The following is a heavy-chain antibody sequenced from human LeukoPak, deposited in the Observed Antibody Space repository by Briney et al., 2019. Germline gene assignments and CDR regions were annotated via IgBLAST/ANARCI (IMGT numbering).Heavy chain of an antibody. D-gene: IGHD3-22*01. Sequence: SETLSLTCTVSGGSISSYYWSWIRQPPGKGLEWIGYVYYSGSTNYNPSLKSRVTISVDTSKNQFSLKLSSVTAADTAVYYCARDLYYYDSSGYYYYYYGMDVWGQGTTVTVSS. CDR2: VYYSGST. V-gene: IGHV4-59*01. CDR3: ARDLYYYDSSGYYYYYYGMDV. CDR1: GGSISSYY. J-gene: IGHJ6*02.